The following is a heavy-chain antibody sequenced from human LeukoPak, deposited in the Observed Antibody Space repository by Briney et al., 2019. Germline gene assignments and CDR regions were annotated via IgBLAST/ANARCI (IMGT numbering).Heavy chain of an antibody. Sequence: SETLSLTCTVSGGSISGQFWRCIRQPPGKGLEWIGNIYYNGITNYNPSLKSRVTMSVDTSKNQFSLKLTSVTAADTAVYYCGRARDMAFDIWGRGTMVTVSS. CDR1: GGSISGQF. CDR3: GRARDMAFDI. J-gene: IGHJ3*02. V-gene: IGHV4-59*11. D-gene: IGHD2-21*02. CDR2: IYYNGIT.